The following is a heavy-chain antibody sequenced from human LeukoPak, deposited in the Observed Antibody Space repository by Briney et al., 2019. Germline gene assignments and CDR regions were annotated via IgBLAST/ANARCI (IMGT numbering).Heavy chain of an antibody. CDR3: AREARSGYEGFWSDP. CDR2: IYSTGTT. J-gene: IGHJ5*02. D-gene: IGHD5-12*01. CDR1: SVSLTNYY. Sequence: SETLSLTCTVSSVSLTNYYWSWIRQPPGKGLEWIGRIYSTGTTYYKPSLKSRVTMSVDTSHNQFFLKLNSVTAADTAVYYCAREARSGYEGFWSDPWGQGTVVTVSS. V-gene: IGHV4-4*07.